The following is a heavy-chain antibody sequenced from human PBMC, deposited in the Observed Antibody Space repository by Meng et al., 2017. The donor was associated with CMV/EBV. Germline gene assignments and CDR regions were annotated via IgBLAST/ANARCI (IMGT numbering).Heavy chain of an antibody. V-gene: IGHV3-23*01. CDR3: AKSVRRLRLGELSFFDAFDI. Sequence: GGSLRLSCAASGFTFSSYAMSWVRQAPGKGLEWVSAISGSGGSTYHADSVKGRFTISRDNSKNTLYLQMNSLRAEDTAVYYCAKSVRRLRLGELSFFDAFDIWGQGTMVTVSS. D-gene: IGHD3-16*02. CDR1: GFTFSSYA. CDR2: ISGSGGST. J-gene: IGHJ3*02.